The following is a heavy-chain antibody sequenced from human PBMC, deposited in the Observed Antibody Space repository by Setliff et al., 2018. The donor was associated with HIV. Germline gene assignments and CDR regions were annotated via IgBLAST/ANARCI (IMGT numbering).Heavy chain of an antibody. V-gene: IGHV1-69*05. CDR3: ARVGHSSSYHYYGMDV. CDR2: IIPMFGTG. Sequence: SVKVSCKASGYTFTSYDINWVRQATGQGLEWMGGIIPMFGTGFYAQKFQGRVTITTDESRSTAYMELSSLSSEDTAVFYCARVGHSSSYHYYGMDVWGQGTTVTVSS. J-gene: IGHJ6*02. D-gene: IGHD6-13*01. CDR1: GYTFTSYD.